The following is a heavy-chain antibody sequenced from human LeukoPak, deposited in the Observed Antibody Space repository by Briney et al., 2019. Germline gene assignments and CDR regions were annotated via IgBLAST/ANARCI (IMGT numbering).Heavy chain of an antibody. V-gene: IGHV3-48*04. D-gene: IGHD6-13*01. J-gene: IGHJ4*02. Sequence: GGSLRLSCAASGLTFSRYSMNWVRPAPGKGLEWVSYISSSSSTIYYADSVKGRFTISRDNAKNTLYLQMNSLRAEDTAVYYCGLAAAGTPPFDYWGQGTLVTVSS. CDR2: ISSSSSTI. CDR3: GLAAAGTPPFDY. CDR1: GLTFSRYS.